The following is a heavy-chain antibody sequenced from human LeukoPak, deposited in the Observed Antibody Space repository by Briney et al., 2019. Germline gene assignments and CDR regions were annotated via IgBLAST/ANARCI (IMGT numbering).Heavy chain of an antibody. CDR3: ARFSGSRSNFDY. CDR1: GGSISSYY. CDR2: IYYSGST. V-gene: IGHV4-59*01. Sequence: SETLSLTCTVSGGSISSYYWSWIRQPPGKGLEWIGYIYYSGSTNYNPSLKSRVTISVDTSKNQFSLKLSSVTAADTAVYYCARFSGSRSNFDYWGQGTLVTVSS. D-gene: IGHD3-10*01. J-gene: IGHJ4*02.